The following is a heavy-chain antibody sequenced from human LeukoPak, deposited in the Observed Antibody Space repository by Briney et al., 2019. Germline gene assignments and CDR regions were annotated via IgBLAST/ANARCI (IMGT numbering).Heavy chain of an antibody. CDR2: ISGSGGST. V-gene: IGHV3-23*01. Sequence: GGSLRLSCAASGSTFGTYAMTWVRQAPGKGLEWVSVISGSGGSTYYADSVKGRFIISRDNSKNTLYLQMNSLRAEDTAVYYCAKNHYSSSRDYFDYWGQGTLVTVSS. CDR1: GSTFGTYA. J-gene: IGHJ4*02. CDR3: AKNHYSSSRDYFDY. D-gene: IGHD6-13*01.